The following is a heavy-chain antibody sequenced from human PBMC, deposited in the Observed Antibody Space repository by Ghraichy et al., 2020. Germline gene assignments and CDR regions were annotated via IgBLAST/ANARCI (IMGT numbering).Heavy chain of an antibody. CDR2: IWYDGDHK. Sequence: GESLNISCAASGFVFSSYGMHWVRQAPGKGLEWVAVIWYDGDHKYYVDSVKGRFTISRDNSKNTLFLQMNSLRVEDTAVYYCARDRSSSWINYYYGMDVWGQGTTVTVSS. D-gene: IGHD6-13*01. J-gene: IGHJ6*02. CDR3: ARDRSSSWINYYYGMDV. V-gene: IGHV3-33*08. CDR1: GFVFSSYG.